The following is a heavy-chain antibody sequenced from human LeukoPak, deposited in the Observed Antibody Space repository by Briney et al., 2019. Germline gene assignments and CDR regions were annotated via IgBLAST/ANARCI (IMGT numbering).Heavy chain of an antibody. V-gene: IGHV4-39*06. Sequence: SETLSLPCTVSGRSISSSSYYWAWVRQPPGKGLEWFGNIFYSGSTYYSPALRSQVTISLDTSRHQSPLKLNSVTAADTAVYYCAKSNGYGLVDIWGQGTMVTVSS. J-gene: IGHJ3*02. CDR1: GRSISSSSYY. CDR3: AKSNGYGLVDI. D-gene: IGHD3-10*01. CDR2: IFYSGST.